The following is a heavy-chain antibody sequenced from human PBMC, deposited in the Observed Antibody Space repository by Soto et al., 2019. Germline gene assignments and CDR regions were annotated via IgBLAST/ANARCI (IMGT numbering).Heavy chain of an antibody. CDR1: GGSVSNSNYY. CDR3: VSQRTSVLTQAYFDY. CDR2: VYYRGRS. D-gene: IGHD2-8*01. J-gene: IGHJ4*02. V-gene: IGHV4-39*01. Sequence: LCLTCTVSGGSVSNSNYYWGWIRQSPGKGLEWIGSVYYRGRSYSKSSVKSRVTISVDTSKNQFSLNLNSVTASDTAVYFCVSQRTSVLTQAYFDYWGPGALVTVSS.